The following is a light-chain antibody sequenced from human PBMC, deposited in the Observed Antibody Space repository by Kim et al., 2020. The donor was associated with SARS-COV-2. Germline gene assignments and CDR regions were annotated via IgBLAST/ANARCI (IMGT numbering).Light chain of an antibody. CDR3: QSYDSSNPWV. J-gene: IGLJ3*02. V-gene: IGLV6-57*02. CDR2: EDN. Sequence: NFMLTQPHSVSGSPGKTVTISCTGSSGRIASNYVQWYQQRPGSAPTTVIYEDNQRPSGVPDRFSGSIDSSSNSASLTISGLKTEDEADYYCQSYDSSNPWVFGGGTKVTVL. CDR1: SGRIASNY.